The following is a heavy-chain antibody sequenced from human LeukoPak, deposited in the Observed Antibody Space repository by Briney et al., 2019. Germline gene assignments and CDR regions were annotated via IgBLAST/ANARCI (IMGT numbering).Heavy chain of an antibody. J-gene: IGHJ4*02. CDR1: GYTFTSYG. CDR2: ISAYNGNT. Sequence: ASVKVSCKASGYTFTSYGISWVRQAPGQGLEWMGWISAYNGNTNYAQKLQGRVTMTTDTSTSTAYMEPRSLRSDDTAVYYCARDGDYDSSGYYFWCWGQGTLVTVSS. CDR3: ARDGDYDSSGYYFWC. V-gene: IGHV1-18*04. D-gene: IGHD3-22*01.